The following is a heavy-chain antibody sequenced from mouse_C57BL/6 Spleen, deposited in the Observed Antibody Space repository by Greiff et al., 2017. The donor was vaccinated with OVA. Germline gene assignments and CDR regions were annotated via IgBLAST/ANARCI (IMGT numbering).Heavy chain of an antibody. CDR2: IDPSDSYT. V-gene: IGHV1-69*01. CDR3: ARNYGSSYLWFAY. Sequence: VQLQQPGAELVMPGASVKLSCKASGYTFTSYWMHWVKQRPGQGLEWIGEIDPSDSYTNYNQKFKGKSTLTVDKSSSTAYMQLSSLTSEDSAVYYCARNYGSSYLWFAYWGQGTLVTVSA. CDR1: GYTFTSYW. D-gene: IGHD1-1*01. J-gene: IGHJ3*01.